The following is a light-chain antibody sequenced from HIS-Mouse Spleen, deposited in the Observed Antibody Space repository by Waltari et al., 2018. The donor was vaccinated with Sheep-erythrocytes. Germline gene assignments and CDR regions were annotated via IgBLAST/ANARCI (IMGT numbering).Light chain of an antibody. Sequence: QSALTQPRSVSGSPGQSVTISCTGTSSDVGGYNYVSWYQQHPGKAPKLMIYEVSKRPSGVPVRSPAPKSANTASLTIPGLQAENEADYYSGSYPASYNHVFATGTKVTVL. CDR3: GSYPASYNHV. CDR2: EVS. J-gene: IGLJ1*01. CDR1: SSDVGGYNY. V-gene: IGLV2-11*01.